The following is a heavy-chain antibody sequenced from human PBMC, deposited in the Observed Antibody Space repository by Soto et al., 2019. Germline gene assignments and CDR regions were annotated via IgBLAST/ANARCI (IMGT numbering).Heavy chain of an antibody. J-gene: IGHJ3*02. CDR1: GYTFIGYY. Sequence: GASVKVSGKASGYTFIGYYLHWVRQAPGQGLEWMGWINPNSGATNYPQKFQGRVTMTRDTSITTAYMEMSRLRSDDTAVYYCARTDSSLFDIWGQGTMVTVSS. CDR2: INPNSGAT. CDR3: ARTDSSLFDI. D-gene: IGHD3-22*01. V-gene: IGHV1-2*02.